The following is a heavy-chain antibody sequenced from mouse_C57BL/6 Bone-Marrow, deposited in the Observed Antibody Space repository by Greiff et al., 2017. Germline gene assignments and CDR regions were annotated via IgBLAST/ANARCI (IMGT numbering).Heavy chain of an antibody. CDR2: IYPRSGNT. Sequence: VKLVESGAELARPGASVKLSCKASGYTFTSYGISWVKQRTGQGLEWIGEIYPRSGNTSYNEKFKGKATLTADKSSSTAYMELRSLTSEDSAVYFCARWVRQDYYAMDYWGQGTSVTVSS. V-gene: IGHV1-81*01. CDR3: ARWVRQDYYAMDY. D-gene: IGHD2-14*01. CDR1: GYTFTSYG. J-gene: IGHJ4*01.